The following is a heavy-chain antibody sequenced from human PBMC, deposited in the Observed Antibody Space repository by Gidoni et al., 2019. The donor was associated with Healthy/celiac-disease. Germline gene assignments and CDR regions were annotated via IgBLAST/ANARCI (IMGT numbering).Heavy chain of an antibody. CDR1: GFTFDDYA. CDR3: AKDINYMPRGWFDP. D-gene: IGHD4-4*01. CDR2: ISWNSGSI. J-gene: IGHJ5*02. V-gene: IGHV3-9*01. Sequence: EVQLVESGGGLVQPGRSLRLSCAASGFTFDDYAMHWVRQAPGKGLEWVSGISWNSGSIGYADSVKGRFTISRDNAKNSLYLQMNSLRAEDTALYYCAKDINYMPRGWFDPWGQGTLVTVSS.